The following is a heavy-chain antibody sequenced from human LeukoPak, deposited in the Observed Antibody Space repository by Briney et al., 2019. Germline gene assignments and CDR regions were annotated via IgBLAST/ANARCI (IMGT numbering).Heavy chain of an antibody. D-gene: IGHD6-13*01. CDR3: ARDPPGEQQLAFDF. CDR2: IYTSGST. J-gene: IGHJ4*02. CDR1: GGSISSYY. V-gene: IGHV4-4*07. Sequence: PSETLSLTCTVSGGSISSYYWSWIRQPAGKGLEWIGRIYTSGSTNYNPSLKSRVTISVDTSKNQFSLKLSSVTAADTAVYFCARDPPGEQQLAFDFWGQGTLVTVSS.